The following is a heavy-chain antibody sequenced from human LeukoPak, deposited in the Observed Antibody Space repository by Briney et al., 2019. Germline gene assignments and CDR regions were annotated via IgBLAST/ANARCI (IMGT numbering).Heavy chain of an antibody. CDR1: GYTFTGYY. Sequence: ASVKVSCKASGYTFTGYYMHWVRQAPGQGLEWMGWIDPNSGGTNYAQKFQGRVTMTRDTSISTAYMELSRLRSDDTAVYYCAILNDSSGYYDAFDIWGQGTMVTVSS. V-gene: IGHV1-2*02. CDR2: IDPNSGGT. J-gene: IGHJ3*02. D-gene: IGHD3-22*01. CDR3: AILNDSSGYYDAFDI.